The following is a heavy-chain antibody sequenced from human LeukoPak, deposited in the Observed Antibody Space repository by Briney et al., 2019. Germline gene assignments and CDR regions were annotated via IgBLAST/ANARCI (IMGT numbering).Heavy chain of an antibody. J-gene: IGHJ3*02. CDR3: ATHPKLPVGAFDI. V-gene: IGHV4-34*01. Sequence: SETLSLTCAVYGGSFSGYYWSWIRQPPGKGLGWIGEINHSGSTNYNPSLKSRVTISVDTSKNQFSLKLSSVTAADTAVYYCATHPKLPVGAFDIWGQGTMVTVSS. CDR1: GGSFSGYY. D-gene: IGHD2-21*01. CDR2: INHSGST.